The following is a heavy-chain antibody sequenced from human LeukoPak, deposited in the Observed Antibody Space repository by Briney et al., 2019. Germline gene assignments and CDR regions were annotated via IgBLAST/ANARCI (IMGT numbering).Heavy chain of an antibody. CDR3: AREVEMATIPYFDY. J-gene: IGHJ4*02. CDR1: GGSISSSSYY. CDR2: IYYSGST. D-gene: IGHD5-24*01. Sequence: SETLSLTCTVSGGSISSSSYYWGWIRQPPGKGLEWIGSIYYSGSTYYNPSLKSRVTISVDTSKNQFSLKLSSVTAADTAVYYCAREVEMATIPYFDYWGQGTLVTVSS. V-gene: IGHV4-39*07.